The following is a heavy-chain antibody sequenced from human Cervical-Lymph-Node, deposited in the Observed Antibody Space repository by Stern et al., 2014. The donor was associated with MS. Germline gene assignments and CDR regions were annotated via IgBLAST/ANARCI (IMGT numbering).Heavy chain of an antibody. Sequence: DQLVESGGGVVQFGRSLRLSCAASGFTFSSYSMHWVRQAPGKGLEWVAIISYNESNKYYADSVKARFTISRDNSKNTLYLQMNSLRAEDTAVYYCARLAVSGFDYWGQGTLVIVSS. V-gene: IGHV3-30-3*01. D-gene: IGHD6-19*01. CDR3: ARLAVSGFDY. CDR1: GFTFSSYS. CDR2: ISYNESNK. J-gene: IGHJ4*02.